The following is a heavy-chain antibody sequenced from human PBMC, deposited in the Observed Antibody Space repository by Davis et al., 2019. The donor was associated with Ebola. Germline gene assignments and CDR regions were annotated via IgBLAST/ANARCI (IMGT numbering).Heavy chain of an antibody. D-gene: IGHD6-19*01. CDR2: INHSGST. V-gene: IGHV4-34*01. J-gene: IGHJ4*02. CDR3: ARHYISGWHDY. Sequence: PSETLSLTCAVYGGSFSGYYWSWIRQPPGKGLEWIGEINHSGSTNYNPSLKSRVTISVDTSKNQFSLKLSSVTAADTAVYYCARHYISGWHDYWGQGTLVTVSS. CDR1: GGSFSGYY.